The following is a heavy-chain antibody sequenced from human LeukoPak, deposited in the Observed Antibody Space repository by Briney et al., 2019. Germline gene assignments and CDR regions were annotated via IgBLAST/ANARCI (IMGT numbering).Heavy chain of an antibody. CDR3: ATEGSTMRSFDI. V-gene: IGHV1-24*01. CDR1: GYTLTELS. CDR2: FDPEDGET. D-gene: IGHD3-22*01. Sequence: ASVKVSCKVSGYTLTELSMHWVRQAPGKGLEWMGGFDPEDGETIYAQKFQGRVTMTGDTSTDTAYMELSSLRSEDTAVYYCATEGSTMRSFDIWGQGTMVTVSS. J-gene: IGHJ3*02.